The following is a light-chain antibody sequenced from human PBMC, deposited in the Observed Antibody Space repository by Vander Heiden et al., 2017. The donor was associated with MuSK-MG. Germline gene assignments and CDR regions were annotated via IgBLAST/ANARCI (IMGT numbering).Light chain of an antibody. CDR3: QQYYTHPWT. Sequence: IQMTQSPSTLSASVGDRVTITCRASQSIIKWLAWYQQKPGKAPKLLIYRASSLESGVPSRFSGSGSGTDFTLTISSLQPDDFATYYCQQYYTHPWTFGQGTKVEIK. V-gene: IGKV1-5*03. J-gene: IGKJ1*01. CDR1: QSIIKW. CDR2: RAS.